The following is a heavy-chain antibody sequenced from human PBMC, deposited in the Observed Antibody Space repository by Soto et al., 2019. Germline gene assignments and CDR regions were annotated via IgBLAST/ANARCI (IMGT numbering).Heavy chain of an antibody. D-gene: IGHD2-2*02. CDR2: IWYDGSNK. CDR1: GFTFSSYG. V-gene: IGHV3-33*01. Sequence: GGSLRLSCAASGFTFSSYGMHWVRQAPGKGLEWVAVIWYDGSNKYYADSVKGRFTISRDNSKNTLYLQMNSLRAEDTAVYYCARSHAGGGYQLLNPESVYYYYGMDVWGQGTTVTVSS. J-gene: IGHJ6*02. CDR3: ARSHAGGGYQLLNPESVYYYYGMDV.